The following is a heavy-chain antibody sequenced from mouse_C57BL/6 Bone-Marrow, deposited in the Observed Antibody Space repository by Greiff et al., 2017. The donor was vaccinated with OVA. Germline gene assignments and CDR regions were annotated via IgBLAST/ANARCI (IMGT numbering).Heavy chain of an antibody. V-gene: IGHV10-3*01. J-gene: IGHJ4*01. CDR3: VREGDGGFITSVVATGYYYAMDY. CDR2: IRSKSSNYAT. D-gene: IGHD1-1*01. Sequence: EVMLVESGGGLVQPKGSLKLSCAASGFTFNTYAMHWVRQAPGQGLEWVARIRSKSSNYATYYADSVKDRFTISRDDSQSMLYLQMNNLKTEDTAMYYCVREGDGGFITSVVATGYYYAMDYWGQGTSVTVSS. CDR1: GFTFNTYA.